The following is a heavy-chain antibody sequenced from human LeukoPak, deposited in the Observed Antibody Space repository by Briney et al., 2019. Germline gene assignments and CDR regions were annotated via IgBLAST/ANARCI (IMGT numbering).Heavy chain of an antibody. CDR1: GYTFTSYG. V-gene: IGHV1-18*01. J-gene: IGHJ6*02. Sequence: GASVKVSCKASGYTFTSYGISWVRQAPGQGLEWMGWISAYNGNTNYAQKLQGRVTMTTDTSTSTAYMELRSLRSEDTAVYYCARVELRFLEWLRYYYYGMDVWGQGTTVTVSS. CDR2: ISAYNGNT. D-gene: IGHD3-3*01. CDR3: ARVELRFLEWLRYYYYGMDV.